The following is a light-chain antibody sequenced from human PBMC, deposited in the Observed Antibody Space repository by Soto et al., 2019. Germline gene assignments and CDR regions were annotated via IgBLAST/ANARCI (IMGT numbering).Light chain of an antibody. V-gene: IGLV7-46*01. CDR2: DTS. Sequence: QAVVTQEPSLTVSPGGTVTLTCGSSTGPVTSSTYPYWFQQKPGQAPRTLIYDTSNKHSWTPARFSGSLLGGKAALTLSGAQPEDEADYYGLVSDRGEEIFGGGTKLTVL. J-gene: IGLJ2*01. CDR3: LVSDRGEEI. CDR1: TGPVTSSTY.